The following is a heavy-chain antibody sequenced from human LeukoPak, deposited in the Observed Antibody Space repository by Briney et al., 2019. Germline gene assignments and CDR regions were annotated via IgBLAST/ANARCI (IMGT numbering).Heavy chain of an antibody. J-gene: IGHJ3*02. V-gene: IGHV1-69*04. CDR2: IIPILGIA. Sequence: GASVKVSCKASGGTCSSYAISWVRQAPGQGLEWMGRIIPILGIANYAQKFQGRVTITADKSTSTAYMELSSLRSEDTAVYYCARGGFADAFDIWGQGTMVTVS. CDR1: GGTCSSYA. CDR3: ARGGFADAFDI.